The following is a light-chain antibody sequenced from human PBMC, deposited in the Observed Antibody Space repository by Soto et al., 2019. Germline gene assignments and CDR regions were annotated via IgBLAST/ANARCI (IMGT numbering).Light chain of an antibody. CDR1: SSDVGGYNY. CDR3: SSYTSSSTLFV. Sequence: QSALTQPASVSGSPGQSITISCTGTSSDVGGYNYVSWYQQHPGKAPKLMIYDVSNRPSGASNRFSGSKSGNTASLTISGLQAEDEAGYYCSSYTSSSTLFVFGTGTKLTVL. CDR2: DVS. V-gene: IGLV2-14*01. J-gene: IGLJ1*01.